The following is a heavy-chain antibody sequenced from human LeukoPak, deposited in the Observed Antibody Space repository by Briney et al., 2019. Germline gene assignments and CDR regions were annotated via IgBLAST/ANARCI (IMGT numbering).Heavy chain of an antibody. J-gene: IGHJ4*02. CDR3: AKVWVRGVINY. CDR2: ISSDGSNK. CDR1: GFTFSSYG. V-gene: IGHV3-30*18. D-gene: IGHD3-10*01. Sequence: GGSLRLSCAASGFTFSSYGMHWVRQAPGKGLEWVAVISSDGSNKYYADSVKGRFTISRDNSKNTLYLQMNSLRAEDTAVYYCAKVWVRGVINYCGQGTRVTVSS.